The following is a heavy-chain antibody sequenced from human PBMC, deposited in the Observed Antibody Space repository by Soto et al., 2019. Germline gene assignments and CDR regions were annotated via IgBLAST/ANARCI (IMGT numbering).Heavy chain of an antibody. J-gene: IGHJ4*02. CDR3: ARESDQNYYDSSGHFDY. D-gene: IGHD3-22*01. CDR1: GYTFTSYY. CDR2: INPSGGST. V-gene: IGHV1-46*01. Sequence: ASVKVSCKASGYTFTSYYMHWVRQAPGQGLEWTGIINPSGGSTSYAQKFQGRVTMTRDTSTSTVYMELSSLRSEDTAVYYCARESDQNYYDSSGHFDYWGQGTLVTVSS.